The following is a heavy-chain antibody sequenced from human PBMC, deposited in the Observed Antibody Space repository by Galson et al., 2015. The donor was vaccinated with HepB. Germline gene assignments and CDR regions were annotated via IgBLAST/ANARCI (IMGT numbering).Heavy chain of an antibody. CDR3: GRGTSSGSVY. V-gene: IGHV3-48*04. CDR2: ISTSSRTI. CDR1: GFTFSSYS. J-gene: IGHJ4*01. D-gene: IGHD3-22*01. Sequence: SLRLSCAASGFTFSSYSVNWVRQAPGKGLEWVSYISTSSRTIYYADSVKGRFITSRDNAKNSLYLQMNSLRAEDTAVYYCGRGTSSGSVYWGHGTLVTVSS.